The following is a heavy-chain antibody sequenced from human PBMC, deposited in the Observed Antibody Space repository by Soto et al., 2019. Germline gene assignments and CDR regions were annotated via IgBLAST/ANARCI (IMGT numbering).Heavy chain of an antibody. J-gene: IGHJ3*01. CDR2: IFPGDSDV. CDR1: GYDFRTSW. CDR3: THPGKVAGTVTWGFDV. Sequence: GESLKISCQGSGYDFRTSWVAWVRQTPGKGLEWMGMIFPGDSDVKYSPSFQGHVTISVDKSVNTAYLQWTSLRASDTALYYCTHPGKVAGTVTWGFDVWGQGTLVPVSS. V-gene: IGHV5-51*01. D-gene: IGHD3-16*01.